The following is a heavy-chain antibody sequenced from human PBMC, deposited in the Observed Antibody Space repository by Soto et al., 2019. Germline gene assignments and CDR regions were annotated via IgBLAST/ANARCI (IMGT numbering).Heavy chain of an antibody. V-gene: IGHV5-10-1*01. CDR1: GYSVTSYW. Sequence: GETLKISCKGSGYSVTSYWISWVRQMPGKGLEWMGRIDPSDSYTNYSPSFQGHVTISADKSISTAYLQWSSLKASDTAMYYCATAINSRDGYGGYYYGMDVWGQGTTVTVSS. J-gene: IGHJ6*02. CDR3: ATAINSRDGYGGYYYGMDV. D-gene: IGHD5-12*01. CDR2: IDPSDSYT.